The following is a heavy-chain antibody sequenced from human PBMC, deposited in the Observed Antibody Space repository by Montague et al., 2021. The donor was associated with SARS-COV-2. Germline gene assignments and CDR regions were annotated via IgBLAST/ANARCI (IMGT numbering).Heavy chain of an antibody. J-gene: IGHJ3*01. CDR2: IYCTGST. V-gene: IGHV4-39*01. D-gene: IGHD5-18*01. CDR3: ARPGRGYSYGLDAFEV. CDR1: GGSISNSIYY. Sequence: SETLSLTCTVSGGSISNSIYYWGWIRQPPGKGLEWIGSIYCTGSTYYNPSLKSRVTISMNTSNNQFFLKLTSVTAADTAVYYCARPGRGYSYGLDAFEVWGQGTMVTVSS.